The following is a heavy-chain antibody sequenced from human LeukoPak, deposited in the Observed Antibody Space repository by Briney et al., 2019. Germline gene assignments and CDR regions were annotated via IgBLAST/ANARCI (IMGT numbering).Heavy chain of an antibody. Sequence: ASVKVSCKASGYTFSSYGVSWVRQAPGQGLEWMGWITAYNGNTNYAQKFQGGVTMTRDTSTSTAYMELSSLRSEDTAVYYCARDDSSGKHDYWGQGTLVTVSS. CDR1: GYTFSSYG. CDR2: ITAYNGNT. V-gene: IGHV1-18*01. CDR3: ARDDSSGKHDY. J-gene: IGHJ4*02. D-gene: IGHD3-22*01.